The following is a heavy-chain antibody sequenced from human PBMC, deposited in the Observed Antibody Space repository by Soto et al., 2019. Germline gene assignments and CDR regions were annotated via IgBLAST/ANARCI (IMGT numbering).Heavy chain of an antibody. J-gene: IGHJ5*02. Sequence: GGSLRLSCAASGFTVSSNYMSWVRQAPGKGLEWVSVIYSGGSTYYADSVKGRFTISRHNSKNTLYLQMNSLRAEDTAVYYCARGYDFCSGYCSSWGQGTLVTVSS. D-gene: IGHD3-3*01. CDR3: ARGYDFCSGYCSS. CDR2: IYSGGST. V-gene: IGHV3-53*04. CDR1: GFTVSSNY.